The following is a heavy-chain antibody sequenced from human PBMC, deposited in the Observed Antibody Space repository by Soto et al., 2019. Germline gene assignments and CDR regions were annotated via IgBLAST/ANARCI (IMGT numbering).Heavy chain of an antibody. J-gene: IGHJ4*02. CDR1: GGTFSSYA. Sequence: QVQLVQSGAEVKKPGSSVKVSCKASGGTFSSYAISWVRQAPGQGLEWMGGIIPIFGTANYAQKFQGRVTITADESTSTAYMELSSLRSEDTAVYYCGRDSGAMVRVVIISYYFDYWGQGTLVTVSS. CDR3: GRDSGAMVRVVIISYYFDY. D-gene: IGHD3-10*01. V-gene: IGHV1-69*12. CDR2: IIPIFGTA.